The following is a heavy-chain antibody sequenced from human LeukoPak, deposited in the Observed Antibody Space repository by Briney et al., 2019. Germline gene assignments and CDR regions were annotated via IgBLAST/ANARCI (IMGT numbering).Heavy chain of an antibody. D-gene: IGHD3-22*01. Sequence: GGSLRLSCAASGFTFGSYGMSWVRQAPGKGLEWVSFITPNADRTSYADSVEGRFTISRDNPRNTLYMQVNSLRDEDTALYYCAIMHGYYDGSGYWVQWGQGTLVTVFS. V-gene: IGHV3-23*01. J-gene: IGHJ1*01. CDR1: GFTFGSYG. CDR3: AIMHGYYDGSGYWVQ. CDR2: ITPNADRT.